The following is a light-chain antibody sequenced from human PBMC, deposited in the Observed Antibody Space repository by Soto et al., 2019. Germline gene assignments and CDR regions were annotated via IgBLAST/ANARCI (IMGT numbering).Light chain of an antibody. CDR3: QQYNNWPSLT. CDR2: GAS. Sequence: EIVMTQSPATLPVSPGERATLSCRASQSVTSNLAWYQQKPGQAPRLLIYGASTRAAGFPARFSGSGSGTEFTLTISSLQSEDFAVYYCQQYNNWPSLTFGGGTKVEIK. V-gene: IGKV3-15*01. J-gene: IGKJ4*01. CDR1: QSVTSN.